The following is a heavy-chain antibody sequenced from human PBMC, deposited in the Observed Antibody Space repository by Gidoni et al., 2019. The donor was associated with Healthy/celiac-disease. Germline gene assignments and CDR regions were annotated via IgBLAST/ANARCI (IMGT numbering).Heavy chain of an antibody. CDR2: ISYDGSNK. V-gene: IGHV3-30*03. Sequence: QVQLVESGGGVVQPGRSLRLSCAASGFTFSSYGMHWVRQAPGKGLEWVAVISYDGSNKYYAASVKGRFTISRDNSKNTLYLQMNSLRAEDTAVYYCASHRSYYDILTGYYSDAFDIWGQGTMVTVSS. CDR3: ASHRSYYDILTGYYSDAFDI. J-gene: IGHJ3*02. CDR1: GFTFSSYG. D-gene: IGHD3-9*01.